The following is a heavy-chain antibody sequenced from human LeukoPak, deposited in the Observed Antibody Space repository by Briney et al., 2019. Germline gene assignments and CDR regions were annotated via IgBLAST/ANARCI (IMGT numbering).Heavy chain of an antibody. CDR1: GGSISPYY. Sequence: SETLSLXCTVSGGSISPYYWSWIRQPPGKGLEWLGYIYYSGNTEYKPSLKSRVAMSVDTSKNQFSLRLSSVTAADTAVYYCARSTGSTMFIDYWGQGTLVTVSS. V-gene: IGHV4-59*01. CDR2: IYYSGNT. J-gene: IGHJ4*02. CDR3: ARSTGSTMFIDY. D-gene: IGHD3-10*02.